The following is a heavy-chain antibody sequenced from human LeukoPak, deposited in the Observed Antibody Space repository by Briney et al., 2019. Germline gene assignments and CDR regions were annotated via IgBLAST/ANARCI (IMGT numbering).Heavy chain of an antibody. D-gene: IGHD6-13*01. CDR1: GGSISSSSYY. V-gene: IGHV4-39*07. CDR3: ARVAIIPHPIAAAGTGRYNWFDP. J-gene: IGHJ5*02. Sequence: SETLSLTCTVSGGSISSSSYYWGWIRQPPGKGLEWIGSIYYSGSTYYNPSLKSRVTISVDTSKNQFSLKLSSVTAADTAVYYCARVAIIPHPIAAAGTGRYNWFDPWGQGTLVTVSS. CDR2: IYYSGST.